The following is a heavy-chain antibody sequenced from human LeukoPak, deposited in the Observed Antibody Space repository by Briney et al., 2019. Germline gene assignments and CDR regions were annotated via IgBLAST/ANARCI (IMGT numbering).Heavy chain of an antibody. V-gene: IGHV3-64*01. Sequence: GGSLRLSCAASGFIFDYYSMHWVRQAPGKGLEYVSVVSPDGRTTYYTNSVKGRFTISRDNSKNTIYLQMGCLRDDDTAVYYCAREQPAGSTDYWGQGTLVTVSS. CDR3: AREQPAGSTDY. CDR2: VSPDGRTT. D-gene: IGHD2-2*01. CDR1: GFIFDYYS. J-gene: IGHJ4*02.